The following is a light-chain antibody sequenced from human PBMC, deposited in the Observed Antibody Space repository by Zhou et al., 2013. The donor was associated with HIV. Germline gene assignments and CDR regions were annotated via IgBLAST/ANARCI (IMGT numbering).Light chain of an antibody. CDR3: QQSYSTPPFT. J-gene: IGKJ3*01. Sequence: DIQMTQSPSSLSASIGDRVTISCRASQSIGSYLNWYQHKPGKAPQLLIYSTSSLQSGVPSRFSGSGSGTDFTLTITSLQPEDFATYYCQQSYSTPPFTFGPGTKV. CDR2: STS. V-gene: IGKV1-39*01. CDR1: QSIGSY.